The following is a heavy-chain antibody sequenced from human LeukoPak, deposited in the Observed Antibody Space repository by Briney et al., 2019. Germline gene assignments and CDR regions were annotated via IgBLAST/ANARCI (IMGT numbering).Heavy chain of an antibody. CDR3: AREAWGGYVDPSRYWYFDL. CDR2: IIPIFGTA. CDR1: GGTFSSYA. D-gene: IGHD7-27*01. Sequence: GASVKVSCKASGGTFSSYAISWVRQAPGQGLEWMGGIIPIFGTANYAQKFQGRVTITADESTSTAYMELSSLRSEDTAVYYCAREAWGGYVDPSRYWYFDLWGRGTLVTVSS. V-gene: IGHV1-69*13. J-gene: IGHJ2*01.